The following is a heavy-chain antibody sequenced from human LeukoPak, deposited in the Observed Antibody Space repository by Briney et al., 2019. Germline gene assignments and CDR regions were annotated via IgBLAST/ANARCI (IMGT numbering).Heavy chain of an antibody. CDR1: GFIFSDHY. J-gene: IGHJ3*02. CDR2: TRNKANSYTT. V-gene: IGHV3-72*01. Sequence: GGSLRLSCAASGFIFSDHYMDWVRKAPGKGLEWVGRTRNKANSYTTEYAASVKGRFTISRDDSKNSLYLQMNSLKTEDTAVYYCASGGEAFDIWGQGTMVTVSS. D-gene: IGHD3-16*01. CDR3: ASGGEAFDI.